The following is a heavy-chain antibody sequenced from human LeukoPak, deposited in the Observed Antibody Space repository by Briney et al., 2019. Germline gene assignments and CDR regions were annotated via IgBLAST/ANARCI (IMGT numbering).Heavy chain of an antibody. V-gene: IGHV4-39*07. CDR1: GGSISSNNYY. D-gene: IGHD5-18*01. J-gene: IGHJ4*02. CDR3: ARGDAIQLWSLDY. Sequence: SETLSLTCTASGGSISSNNYYWGWIRQPPGKGLEWIGNIYYSGNTYYNPSLQSRVTISVDTSKNQFSLKLSSVTAADTAVYYCARGDAIQLWSLDYWGQGTLVTVSS. CDR2: IYYSGNT.